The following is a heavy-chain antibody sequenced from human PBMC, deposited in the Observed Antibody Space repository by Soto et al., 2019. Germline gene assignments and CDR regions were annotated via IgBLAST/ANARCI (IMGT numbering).Heavy chain of an antibody. Sequence: QVQLVESGGGVVQPGRSLRLSCAASGFTFSSYGMHWVRQAPGKGLEWVAVIWYDGSNKYYADSVKGRFTISRDNSKNTLDLQMNSLRAEDTAVYYCARDLQRGCSGGSCPPGYWGQGTLVTVSS. J-gene: IGHJ4*02. CDR2: IWYDGSNK. CDR1: GFTFSSYG. D-gene: IGHD2-15*01. V-gene: IGHV3-33*01. CDR3: ARDLQRGCSGGSCPPGY.